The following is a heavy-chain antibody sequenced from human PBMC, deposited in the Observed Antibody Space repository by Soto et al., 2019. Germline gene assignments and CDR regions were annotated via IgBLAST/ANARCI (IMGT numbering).Heavy chain of an antibody. CDR2: IYPGDSDT. V-gene: IGHV5-51*01. Sequence: GESLKISCKGSGYFFTNYWIAWVRQMPGKGLEWMGIIYPGDSDTRYSPSFQGQVTISADKSISTDKSISTAYLQWSSLQASDTAMYDWASWRGVGDSLGMDVWGQGTTVTVSS. D-gene: IGHD2-21*02. CDR1: GYFFTNYW. J-gene: IGHJ6*02. CDR3: ASWRGVGDSLGMDV.